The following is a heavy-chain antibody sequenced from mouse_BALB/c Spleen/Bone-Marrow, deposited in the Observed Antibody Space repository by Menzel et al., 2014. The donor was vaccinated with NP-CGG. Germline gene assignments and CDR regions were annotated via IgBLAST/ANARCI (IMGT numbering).Heavy chain of an antibody. CDR3: ARKGISTVIATAYYFDY. D-gene: IGHD2-4*01. V-gene: IGHV1S132*01. CDR1: GYTFTSYW. J-gene: IGHJ2*01. CDR2: LFPGTGTT. Sequence: VKLMESGAELVKPGASVKLSCKTSGYTFTSYWIQWVKQRPGQGLGWIGELFPGTGTTYYNEKFKDKATLTIDTSSSTAYMQLSSLTSEDSAVYFCARKGISTVIATAYYFDYWGQGSTLTVSS.